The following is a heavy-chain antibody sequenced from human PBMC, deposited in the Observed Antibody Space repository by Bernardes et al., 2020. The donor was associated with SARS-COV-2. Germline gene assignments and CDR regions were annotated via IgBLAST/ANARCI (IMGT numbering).Heavy chain of an antibody. D-gene: IGHD3-10*01. V-gene: IGHV3-23*01. CDR3: AKGSRGSGTYYFDY. CDR2: ISNSGGNT. J-gene: IGHJ4*02. CDR1: GFTFSSYA. Sequence: GGSLRLSCAVSGFTFSSYAMSWVRQAPGKGLEWVSGISNSGGNTYYSDSVKGRFTIARDNSKNTLYLQMNSLRADDTAVYYCAKGSRGSGTYYFDYWGQGTLVTVSS.